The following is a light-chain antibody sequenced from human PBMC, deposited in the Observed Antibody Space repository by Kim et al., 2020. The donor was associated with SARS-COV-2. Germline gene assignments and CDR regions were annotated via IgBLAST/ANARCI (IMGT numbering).Light chain of an antibody. CDR2: GKN. CDR1: SLRSYY. J-gene: IGLJ3*02. V-gene: IGLV3-19*01. Sequence: SSELTQDPAVSVALGQTVRITCQGDSLRSYYASWYQQKPGQAPVLVIYGKNNRPSGIPDRFSGSSSGNTASLTITGAQAEDEADYYSNSRDSSGNWVFGG. CDR3: NSRDSSGNWV.